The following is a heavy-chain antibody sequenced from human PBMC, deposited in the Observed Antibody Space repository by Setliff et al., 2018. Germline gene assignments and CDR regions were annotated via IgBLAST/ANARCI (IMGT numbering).Heavy chain of an antibody. CDR1: GFHFNRYG. V-gene: IGHV3-30*02. Sequence: GGSLRLSCAASGFHFNRYGMHWVRQAPGKGLEWVAFIRYGGNDQYFADSVKGRFVISRDNSKNTLYLQMHSLRPEDTALYYCAKDVTYSNPYYFDYWGQGTLVTVSS. D-gene: IGHD4-4*01. J-gene: IGHJ4*02. CDR2: IRYGGNDQ. CDR3: AKDVTYSNPYYFDY.